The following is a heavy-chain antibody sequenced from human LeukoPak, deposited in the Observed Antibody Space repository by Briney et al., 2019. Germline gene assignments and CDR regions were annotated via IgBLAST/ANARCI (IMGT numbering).Heavy chain of an antibody. J-gene: IGHJ6*03. CDR1: GGSVASYY. Sequence: SETLSLTCTVSGGSVASYYWSWIRQSPGKGLEWIGYVYYSGTTNYNPSLKSRVTISVDTSKNHFSLKLTSVTAADTAVYYCARAPTTVTTSGSYYYYMDVWGKGTTATISS. V-gene: IGHV4-59*02. CDR3: ARAPTTVTTSGSYYYYMDV. D-gene: IGHD4-17*01. CDR2: VYYSGTT.